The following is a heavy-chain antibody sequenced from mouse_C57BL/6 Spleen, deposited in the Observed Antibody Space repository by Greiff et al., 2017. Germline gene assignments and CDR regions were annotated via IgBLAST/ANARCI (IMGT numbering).Heavy chain of an antibody. V-gene: IGHV1-55*01. D-gene: IGHD2-12*01. Sequence: QVQLQQSGAELVKPGASVKMSCKASGYTFTSYWITWVKQRPGQGLEWIGDIYPGSGSTNYNEKFKSKATLTVDTSSSTAYMQLSSLTSEDSAVYYCARSGYTNYAMDYWGQGTSVTVSS. CDR2: IYPGSGST. CDR3: ARSGYTNYAMDY. J-gene: IGHJ4*01. CDR1: GYTFTSYW.